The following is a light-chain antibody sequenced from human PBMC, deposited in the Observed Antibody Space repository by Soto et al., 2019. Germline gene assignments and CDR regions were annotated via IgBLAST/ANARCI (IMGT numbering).Light chain of an antibody. CDR2: EAS. V-gene: IGKV1-5*03. Sequence: DIQMTQSPSTLSASVGDRVTITCRASQSINDSLAWYQQKPGKAPKLLIYEASNLKSGVPSRFSGRRSGTEYTLTISSLQPDDFESYYCQQYNGYWTFGQGTKVEIK. J-gene: IGKJ1*01. CDR1: QSINDS. CDR3: QQYNGYWT.